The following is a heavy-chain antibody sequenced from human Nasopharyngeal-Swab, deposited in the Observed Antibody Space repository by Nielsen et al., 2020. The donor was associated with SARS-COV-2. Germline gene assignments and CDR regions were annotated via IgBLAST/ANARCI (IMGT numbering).Heavy chain of an antibody. D-gene: IGHD2-15*01. CDR3: PREVVLSI. J-gene: IGHJ4*02. CDR2: ITSSGSTI. CDR1: GFTFSDYY. Sequence: GESLEISCAASGFTFSDYYMGWIRQAPGKGLEWISYITSSGSTIFYTDSVKGRFTISRDNAKNSLYLQMNSLRADYTAVYYCPREVVLSIWGQGTLVTVSS. V-gene: IGHV3-11*01.